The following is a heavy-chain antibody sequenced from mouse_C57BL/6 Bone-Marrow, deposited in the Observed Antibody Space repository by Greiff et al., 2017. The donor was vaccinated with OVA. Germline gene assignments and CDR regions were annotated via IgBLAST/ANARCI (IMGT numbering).Heavy chain of an antibody. CDR2: ISDGGSYT. Sequence: EVQGVESGGGLVKPGGSLKLSCAASGFTFSSYAMSWVRQTPEKRLEWVATISDGGSYTSYPDNVKGRFTIARDNAKNNLYLQMSHLKSEDTAMYYCARGATVNAYWGKGTLVTVSA. CDR1: GFTFSSYA. CDR3: ARGATVNAY. J-gene: IGHJ3*01. D-gene: IGHD1-1*01. V-gene: IGHV5-4*01.